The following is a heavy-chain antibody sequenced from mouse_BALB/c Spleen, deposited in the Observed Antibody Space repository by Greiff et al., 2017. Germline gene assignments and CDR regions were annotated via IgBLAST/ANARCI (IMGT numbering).Heavy chain of an antibody. CDR3: ARGDVFDY. CDR1: GFTFSSYG. J-gene: IGHJ2*01. V-gene: IGHV5-6*01. CDR2: ISSGGSYT. Sequence: EVQLVESGGDLVKPGGSLKLSCAASGFTFSSYGMSWVRQTPDKRLEWVATISSGGSYTYYPDSVKGRFTISRDNAKNTLYLQMSSLKSEDTAMYYCARGDVFDYWGQGTTLTVSS.